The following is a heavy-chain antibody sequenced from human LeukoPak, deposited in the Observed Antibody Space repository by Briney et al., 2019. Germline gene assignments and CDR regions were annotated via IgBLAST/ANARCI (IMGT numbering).Heavy chain of an antibody. CDR2: ISWDGGST. CDR3: AKDHISYCSSTSCYGFDY. V-gene: IGHV3-43D*03. J-gene: IGHJ4*02. CDR1: GFTFDRFT. D-gene: IGHD2-2*01. Sequence: SGGSLRLSCAASGFTFDRFTIHWVRQTPGKGLEWVSLISWDGGSTYYADSVKGRFTISRDNSKNSLYLQMNSLRAEDTALYYCAKDHISYCSSTSCYGFDYWGQGTLVTVSS.